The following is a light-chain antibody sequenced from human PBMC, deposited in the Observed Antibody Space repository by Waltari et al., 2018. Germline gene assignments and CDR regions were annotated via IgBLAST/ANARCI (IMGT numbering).Light chain of an antibody. CDR1: SREFGSYNP. V-gene: IGLV2-23*01. CDR3: CSYAGSSTVV. CDR2: EGS. J-gene: IGLJ2*01. Sequence: QSALTQPAPVSGSPGQSITISCTGTSREFGSYNPVSWYQQHPGKAPKLMIYEGSKRPSGVSNRFSGSKSGNTASLTISGLQAEDEADYYCCSYAGSSTVVFGGGTKLTVL.